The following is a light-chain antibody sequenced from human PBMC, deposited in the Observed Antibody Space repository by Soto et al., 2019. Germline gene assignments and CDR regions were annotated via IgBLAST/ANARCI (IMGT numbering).Light chain of an antibody. J-gene: IGLJ1*01. Sequence: QSVLTQPASVSGSPGQSITISCTGTSSDVGGYNYVSWYQQHPGKAPKLMIYEVSNRPSGFSNRFSGSKSGNTASLTISGLQSEEEADYYCSSYTSSSTYVFGTGTKVTVL. CDR2: EVS. CDR3: SSYTSSSTYV. V-gene: IGLV2-14*01. CDR1: SSDVGGYNY.